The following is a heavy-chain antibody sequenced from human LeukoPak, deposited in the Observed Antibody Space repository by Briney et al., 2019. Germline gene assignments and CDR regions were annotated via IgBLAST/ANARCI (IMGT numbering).Heavy chain of an antibody. CDR3: ARDQGSSWYYFDY. J-gene: IGHJ4*02. Sequence: GGSLRLSCAASGFTLSSYAMHWVRQAPGKGLEWVAVISYDGSNKYYADSVKGRFTISRDNSKNTLYLQMNSLRAEDTAVYYCARDQGSSWYYFDYWGQGTLVTVSS. D-gene: IGHD6-13*01. CDR2: ISYDGSNK. CDR1: GFTLSSYA. V-gene: IGHV3-30-3*01.